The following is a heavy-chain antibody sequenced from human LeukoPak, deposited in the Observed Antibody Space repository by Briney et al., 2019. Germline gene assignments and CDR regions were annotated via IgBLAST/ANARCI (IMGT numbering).Heavy chain of an antibody. CDR1: GFTFSSYG. V-gene: IGHV3-30*02. J-gene: IGHJ4*02. CDR3: AKXXXPXYGNGGXSPFDX. CDR2: IRYDGSNK. D-gene: IGHD4-23*01. Sequence: PGGSLRLSCAASGFTFSSYGMHWVRQAPGKGLEWVAFIRYDGSNKHYADSVKGRFTISRDNSKNTLYLQMNSLRAEDTAVYYCAKXXXPXYGNGGXSPFDXWGQGTLVTVXS.